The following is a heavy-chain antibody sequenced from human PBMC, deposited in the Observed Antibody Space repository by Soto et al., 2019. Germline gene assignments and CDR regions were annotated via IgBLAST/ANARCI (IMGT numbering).Heavy chain of an antibody. Sequence: QVQLVESGGGVVQPGRSLRLSCAASGFTFSSYGMHWVRQAPGKGPEWVAVIWYDGSNKYYADSVKGRFTISRDNSKNTLYLQMNSLRAEGTAVYYCARDPPPYVWGSFLMAGDYYYYYGMDVWGQGTTVTVSS. CDR3: ARDPPPYVWGSFLMAGDYYYYYGMDV. J-gene: IGHJ6*02. D-gene: IGHD3-16*01. CDR2: IWYDGSNK. CDR1: GFTFSSYG. V-gene: IGHV3-33*01.